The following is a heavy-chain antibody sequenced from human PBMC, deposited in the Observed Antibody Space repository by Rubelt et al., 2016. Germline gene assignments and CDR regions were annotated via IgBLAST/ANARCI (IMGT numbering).Heavy chain of an antibody. Sequence: AMHWVRQAPGKGLEWVAVISYDGSNKYYADSVKGRFTISRDNSKNTLYLQMNSLRAEDTAVYYCARALMVYATEPIDYWGQGTLVTVSS. CDR1: A. CDR2: ISYDGSNK. V-gene: IGHV3-30*04. D-gene: IGHD2-8*01. CDR3: ARALMVYATEPIDY. J-gene: IGHJ4*02.